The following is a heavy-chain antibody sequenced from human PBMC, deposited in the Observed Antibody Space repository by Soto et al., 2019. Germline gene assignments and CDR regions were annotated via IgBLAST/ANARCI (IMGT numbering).Heavy chain of an antibody. J-gene: IGHJ4*02. Sequence: SETLSLTCTVSGGSISNYYWNWIRQPPGKGLEWIGYIYYSGSTNYNPSLNSRVTISVDTSKNQFSLRLTSVTAADTAVYYCARRNTVTKNFDYWGQGTLVTVSS. CDR1: GGSISNYY. CDR3: ARRNTVTKNFDY. V-gene: IGHV4-59*01. CDR2: IYYSGST. D-gene: IGHD4-17*01.